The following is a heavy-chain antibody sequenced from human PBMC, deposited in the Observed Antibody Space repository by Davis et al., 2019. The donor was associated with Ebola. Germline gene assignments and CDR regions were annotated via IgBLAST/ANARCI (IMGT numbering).Heavy chain of an antibody. CDR1: GYTLTELS. J-gene: IGHJ6*04. CDR2: FDPEDGEV. D-gene: IGHD7-27*01. CDR3: ARETGDGDGMDV. V-gene: IGHV1-24*01. Sequence: ASVKVSCKVSGYTLTELSMHWVRQAPGKGLEWMGGFDPEDGEVIYAQKFQGRVTMTEDTSTDTAYMELNSLRSDDTAVYYCARETGDGDGMDVWGKGTTVTVSS.